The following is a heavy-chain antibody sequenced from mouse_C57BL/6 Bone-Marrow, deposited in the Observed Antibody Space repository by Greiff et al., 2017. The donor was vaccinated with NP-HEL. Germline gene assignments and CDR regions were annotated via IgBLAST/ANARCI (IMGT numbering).Heavy chain of an antibody. CDR3: AREGLLLRDLHWYFDV. CDR2: IYPGSGST. CDR1: GYTFTSYW. Sequence: QVQLKQPGAELVKPGASVKMSCKASGYTFTSYWITWVKQRPGQGLEWIGDIYPGSGSTNYNEKFKSKATLTVDTSSSTAYMQLSSLTSEDSAVYYCAREGLLLRDLHWYFDVWGTGTTVTVSS. D-gene: IGHD1-1*01. V-gene: IGHV1-55*01. J-gene: IGHJ1*03.